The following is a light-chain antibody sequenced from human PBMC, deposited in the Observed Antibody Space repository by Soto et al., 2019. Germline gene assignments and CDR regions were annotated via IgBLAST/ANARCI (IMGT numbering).Light chain of an antibody. Sequence: ETVSTQSPATLSLSLGQRDTLSCRASQSVRSSLAWYQQKPGQAPRLLIHDASNRAAGIPARFSGSGSGTDFTLTISSLEPEDFAVYYCQQRSNWPLTLGQGTRLAIK. CDR1: QSVRSS. CDR2: DAS. J-gene: IGKJ5*01. V-gene: IGKV3-11*01. CDR3: QQRSNWPLT.